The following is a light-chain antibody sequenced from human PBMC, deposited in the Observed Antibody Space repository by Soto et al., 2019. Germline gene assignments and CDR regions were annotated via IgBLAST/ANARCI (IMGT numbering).Light chain of an antibody. CDR3: QQYGSSPRT. Sequence: EIVLTQSPGTLSLSPGERAALSCRASRSLSSTSLAWYQQRPGQAPRLLIYDASSRATGIPDRFCGSGSGTDFTLTINRLEPDDFAVYYCQQYGSSPRTFGEGTKVDIK. CDR1: RSLSSTS. V-gene: IGKV3-20*01. CDR2: DAS. J-gene: IGKJ1*01.